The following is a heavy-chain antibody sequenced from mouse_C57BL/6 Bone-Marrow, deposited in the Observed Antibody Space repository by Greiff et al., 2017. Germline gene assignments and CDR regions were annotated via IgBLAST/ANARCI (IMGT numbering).Heavy chain of an antibody. CDR1: GFTFSSYA. J-gene: IGHJ3*01. Sequence: VQLKESGGGLVKPGGSLKLSCAASGFTFSSYAMSWVRQTPEKRLEWVATISDGGSYTYYPDNVKGRFTISRDNAKNNLYLQMSNLKSEDTAMYYCARDGVAYWGQGTLVTVSA. V-gene: IGHV5-4*01. CDR3: ARDGVAY. CDR2: ISDGGSYT.